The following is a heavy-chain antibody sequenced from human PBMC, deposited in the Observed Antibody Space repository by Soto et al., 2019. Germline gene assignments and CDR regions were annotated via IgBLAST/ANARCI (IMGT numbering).Heavy chain of an antibody. J-gene: IGHJ6*02. CDR2: ITYDGSSK. D-gene: IGHD3-3*01. CDR1: GLSFGDDA. Sequence: QVHLVESGGGVVQPGRSLRLSCAASGLSFGDDAMHWVRQAPGKGLEWVGVITYDGSSKYYADSVRGRFTISRDNSKSMLYLQMDSLITKDTAVYYCARDVGTQMDFWSTSGMDVWGQGTTVTVSS. V-gene: IGHV3-30-3*01. CDR3: ARDVGTQMDFWSTSGMDV.